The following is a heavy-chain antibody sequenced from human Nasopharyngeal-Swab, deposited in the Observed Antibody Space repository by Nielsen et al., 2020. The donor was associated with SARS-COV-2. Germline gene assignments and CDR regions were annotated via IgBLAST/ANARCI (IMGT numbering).Heavy chain of an antibody. CDR2: ISSSSSYI. Sequence: GGSLRLSCAASGFTFSSYSMNWVRQAPGKGLEWVSSISSSSSYIYYADSVKGRFTISRDNAKNSLYLQMNSLRAEDTAVYYCARDDLPSIAAAGVDAFDIWGQGTMVTVPS. CDR1: GFTFSSYS. D-gene: IGHD6-13*01. CDR3: ARDDLPSIAAAGVDAFDI. V-gene: IGHV3-21*01. J-gene: IGHJ3*02.